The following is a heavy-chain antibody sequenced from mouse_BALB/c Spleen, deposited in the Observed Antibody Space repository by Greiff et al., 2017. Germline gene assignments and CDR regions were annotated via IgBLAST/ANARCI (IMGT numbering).Heavy chain of an antibody. CDR3: ARRGGYYAMDY. CDR2: IDPSDSYT. V-gene: IGHV1-69*02. CDR1: GYTFTSYW. Sequence: VQLQQPGAELVKPGASVKLSCKASGYTFTSYWMHWVKQRPGQGLEWIGEIDPSDSYTNYNQKFKGKATLTVDKSSSTAYMQLSSLTSEDSAVYYCARRGGYYAMDYWGQGTSVTVSS. J-gene: IGHJ4*01.